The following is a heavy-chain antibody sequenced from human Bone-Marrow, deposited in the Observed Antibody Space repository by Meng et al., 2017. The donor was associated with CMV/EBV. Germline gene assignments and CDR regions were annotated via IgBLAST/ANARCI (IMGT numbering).Heavy chain of an antibody. CDR3: ARVSPAARRVRGGGPYYFDY. CDR2: IIPIFGTA. CDR1: GGTFSSYA. Sequence: SVKVSCKASGGTFSSYAISWVRQAPGQGLEWMGGIIPIFGTANYAQKFQGRVTITTDESTSTAYMELSSLRSEDTAVYYCARVSPAARRVRGGGPYYFDYWGQGTRVTGFS. J-gene: IGHJ4*02. V-gene: IGHV1-69*05. D-gene: IGHD2-2*01.